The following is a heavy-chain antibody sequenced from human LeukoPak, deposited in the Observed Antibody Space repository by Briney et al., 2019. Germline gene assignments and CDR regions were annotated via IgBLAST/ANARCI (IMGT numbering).Heavy chain of an antibody. CDR2: IYYSGST. V-gene: IGHV4-39*01. Sequence: SETLSLICTVSGGSISSSSYYWGWIRQPPGKGLEWNGSIYYSGSTYYHPSLNSRVTISVDTSKNQFSLKLSSVTAADTAVYYCARHLHKRAIKDYWGQGTLVTVSS. J-gene: IGHJ4*02. D-gene: IGHD4-11*01. CDR1: GGSISSSSYY. CDR3: ARHLHKRAIKDY.